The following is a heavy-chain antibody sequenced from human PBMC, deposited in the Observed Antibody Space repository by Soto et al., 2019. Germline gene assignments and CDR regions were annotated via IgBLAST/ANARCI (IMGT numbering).Heavy chain of an antibody. CDR1: EFTFSSYA. CDR2: ISYDGSNK. CDR3: ARGSGSYYRGWFDP. D-gene: IGHD3-10*01. Sequence: QVQLVESGGGVVQPGRSLRLSCAASEFTFSSYAMHWVRQAPGKGLEWVAVISYDGSNKYYADSVKGRFTISRDNSKNTLYLQMNSLRAEDTAVYYCARGSGSYYRGWFDPWGQGTPVTVSS. J-gene: IGHJ5*02. V-gene: IGHV3-30-3*01.